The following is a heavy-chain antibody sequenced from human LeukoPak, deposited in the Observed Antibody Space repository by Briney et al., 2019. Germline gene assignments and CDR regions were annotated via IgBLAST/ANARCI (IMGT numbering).Heavy chain of an antibody. Sequence: PGGSLRLSCAASGFTFSSYSMNWVRQSPGKGLEWVSYISSSSSTIYYADSVKGRFTISRDNAKDSLYLQMNSLRDEDTAAYYCARPGYCSGGSCYSGVGYYYYGMDVWGQGTTVTVSS. J-gene: IGHJ6*02. D-gene: IGHD2-15*01. CDR2: ISSSSSTI. V-gene: IGHV3-48*02. CDR3: ARPGYCSGGSCYSGVGYYYYGMDV. CDR1: GFTFSSYS.